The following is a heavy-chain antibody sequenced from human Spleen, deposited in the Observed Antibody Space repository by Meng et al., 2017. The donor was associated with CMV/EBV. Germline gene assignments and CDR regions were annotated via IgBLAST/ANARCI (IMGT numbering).Heavy chain of an antibody. V-gene: IGHV4-34*01. CDR3: ARGKLNLSP. D-gene: IGHD3-9*01. Sequence: LSLTCAVYGGSFSGYYLSWIRQSPGKGLEWIGEINNSGSTVYNPSLESRVTMSIDKSNNQFSLRLTSVTAADTAVYFCARGKLNLSPWGQGTLVTVSS. CDR2: INNSGST. CDR1: GGSFSGYY. J-gene: IGHJ5*02.